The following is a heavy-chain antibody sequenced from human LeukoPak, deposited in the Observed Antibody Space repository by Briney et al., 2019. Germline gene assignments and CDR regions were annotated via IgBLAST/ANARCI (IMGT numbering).Heavy chain of an antibody. CDR2: IRYDGSNK. CDR3: AKDRVAAAGTFDC. CDR1: GFTFTSYA. V-gene: IGHV3-30*02. D-gene: IGHD6-13*01. J-gene: IGHJ5*01. Sequence: GGSLRLSCAASGFTFTSYAMHWVRQAPGKGLEWVAFIRYDGSNKYYADSVKGRFTISRDTSKNTLYLQMNSLRAEDTAVYYCAKDRVAAAGTFDCWGQGTLVTVSS.